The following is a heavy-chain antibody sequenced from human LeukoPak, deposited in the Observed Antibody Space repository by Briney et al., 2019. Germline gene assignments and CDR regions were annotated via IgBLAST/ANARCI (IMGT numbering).Heavy chain of an antibody. CDR3: VLAVGANAIYYFDY. Sequence: SEALSLTCTVSGGSISSSSYYWGWIRQPPGKGLEWIGSIYYSGSAYYNPSLKSRVTISVDTSKNQFSLKLSSVTAADTAVYYCVLAVGANAIYYFDYWGQGTLVTVSS. CDR2: IYYSGSA. J-gene: IGHJ4*02. D-gene: IGHD1-26*01. CDR1: GGSISSSSYY. V-gene: IGHV4-39*01.